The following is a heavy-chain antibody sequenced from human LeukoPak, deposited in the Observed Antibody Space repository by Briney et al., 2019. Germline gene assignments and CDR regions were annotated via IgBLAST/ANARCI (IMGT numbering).Heavy chain of an antibody. CDR2: INPSGGST. CDR3: ARESAAAGTYYYYGMDV. Sequence: ASVKVSCKASGYTFTSYYMHWVRQAPGQGLEWMGIINPSGGSTSYAQKFQGRVTMTRDTSTSTVYMELSSLRSEDTAVYYCARESAAAGTYYYYGMDVWGQGTTVTVSS. D-gene: IGHD6-13*01. V-gene: IGHV1-46*01. CDR1: GYTFTSYY. J-gene: IGHJ6*02.